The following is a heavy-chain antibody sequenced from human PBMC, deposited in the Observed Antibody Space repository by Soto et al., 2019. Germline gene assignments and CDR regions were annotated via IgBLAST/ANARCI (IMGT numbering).Heavy chain of an antibody. V-gene: IGHV1-2*06. D-gene: IGHD3-22*01. Sequence: ASVKVSCKASGYIFTDYYMHWFRQAPGQELWWLGRINPNSGGRNYAQKFQGRVTMTRDTSISTAYTELSSLRSEDTAVYYCERSEGAYYYDSSGYYSEYFHHWGQGTMVTVSS. CDR2: INPNSGGR. CDR3: ERSEGAYYYDSSGYYSEYFHH. CDR1: GYIFTDYY. J-gene: IGHJ1*01.